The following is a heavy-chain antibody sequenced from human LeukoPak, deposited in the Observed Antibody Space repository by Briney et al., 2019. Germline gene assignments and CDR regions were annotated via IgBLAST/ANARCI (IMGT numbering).Heavy chain of an antibody. CDR1: GGSVSSYY. CDR2: IYYSVST. D-gene: IGHD3-10*01. Sequence: PSETLSLTCTVSGGSVSSYYWSWIRQPPGKGLEWIGYIYYSVSTNYNRSLKSRVTISLDTSMNQFSLKLSSVTAADTAVYYCARVTRVRGVADYWGQGTLVTVSS. CDR3: ARVTRVRGVADY. J-gene: IGHJ4*02. V-gene: IGHV4-59*02.